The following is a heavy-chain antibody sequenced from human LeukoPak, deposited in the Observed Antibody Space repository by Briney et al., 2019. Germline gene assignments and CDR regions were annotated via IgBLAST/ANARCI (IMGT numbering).Heavy chain of an antibody. CDR2: IKQDGSDI. CDR1: GFTFSNLW. D-gene: IGHD6-19*01. V-gene: IGHV3-7*05. J-gene: IGHJ5*01. CDR3: ASGSGWLIDS. Sequence: PGGSLRLSCAASGFTFSNLWMSWVRQAPGKGLQWVANIKQDGSDIYYVDSVKGRFTISRDNAKNSLLLQANRLTADDTGVYYCASGSGWLIDSWGQGTLVTVSS.